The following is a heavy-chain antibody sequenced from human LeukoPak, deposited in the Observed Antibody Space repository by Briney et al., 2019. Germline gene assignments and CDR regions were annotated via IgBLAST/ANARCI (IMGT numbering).Heavy chain of an antibody. CDR3: ARQRYSDY. Sequence: PGGSLRLLCAASGFTFSRYWMTWVRQAPGKGLEWVANIKEDGSENSYVESVKGRFTISRDNAKNSLYLQLNSLRAEDTAVYFCARQRYSDYWGQGTLVSVSS. CDR1: GFTFSRYW. D-gene: IGHD1-1*01. J-gene: IGHJ4*02. V-gene: IGHV3-7*01. CDR2: IKEDGSEN.